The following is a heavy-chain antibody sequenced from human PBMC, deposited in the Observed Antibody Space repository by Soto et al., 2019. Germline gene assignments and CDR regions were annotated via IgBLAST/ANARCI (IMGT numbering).Heavy chain of an antibody. Sequence: QVQLQESGPGLVKPSETLSLTCTVSGGSISSYYWSWIRQPPGKGLEWIGYIYYSGSTNYNPSLKSRVTISVDTSKNQFSLKLSSVTAADTAVYYCASLGTRFGEYREKWFDPWGQGTLVTVSS. V-gene: IGHV4-59*01. J-gene: IGHJ5*02. CDR2: IYYSGST. CDR1: GGSISSYY. CDR3: ASLGTRFGEYREKWFDP. D-gene: IGHD3-10*01.